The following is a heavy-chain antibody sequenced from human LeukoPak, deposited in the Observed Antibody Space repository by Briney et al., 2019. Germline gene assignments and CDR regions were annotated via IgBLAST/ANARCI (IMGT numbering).Heavy chain of an antibody. V-gene: IGHV3-33*01. D-gene: IGHD4-23*01. J-gene: IGHJ4*02. Sequence: GGSLRLSCAASGFTFSSYGMHWVRQAPGKGLEWVAVIWYDGSNKYYADSVKGRFTISRDNSKNTLYLQTNSLRAEDTAVYYCARDLSATVVSTYYFDYWGQGTLVTVSS. CDR1: GFTFSSYG. CDR2: IWYDGSNK. CDR3: ARDLSATVVSTYYFDY.